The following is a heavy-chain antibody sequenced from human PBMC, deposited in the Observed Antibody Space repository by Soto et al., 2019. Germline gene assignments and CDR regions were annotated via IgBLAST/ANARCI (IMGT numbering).Heavy chain of an antibody. J-gene: IGHJ5*02. D-gene: IGHD4-4*01. Sequence: EVQLVESGGGLVQPGGSLRLSCVASGFTFRSYWMSWVRQAPGKGLEWVANINEDESEKNYVDSVKGRFTISRDNAKNSLYLQMNSLRSEDTAMYFFARGDFYSGDLWCQGTLVTVSP. CDR2: INEDESEK. V-gene: IGHV3-7*05. CDR1: GFTFRSYW. CDR3: ARGDFYSGDL.